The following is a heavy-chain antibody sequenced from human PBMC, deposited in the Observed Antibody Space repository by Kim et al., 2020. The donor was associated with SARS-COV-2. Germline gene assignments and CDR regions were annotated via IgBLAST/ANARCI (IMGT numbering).Heavy chain of an antibody. CDR3: ARSYLVRGAEYYYYYYGMDV. V-gene: IGHV3-11*04. J-gene: IGHJ6*02. Sequence: RFTISRDNAKNSLYLQMNSLRAEDTAVYYCARSYLVRGAEYYYYYYGMDVWGQGTTVTVSS. D-gene: IGHD3-10*01.